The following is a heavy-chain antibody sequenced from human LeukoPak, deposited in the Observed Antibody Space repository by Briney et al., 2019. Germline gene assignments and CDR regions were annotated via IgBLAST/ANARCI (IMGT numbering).Heavy chain of an antibody. CDR1: GGSLSNYY. Sequence: SETLSLTCAVYGGSLSNYYWSWIRQPPGKGLEWIGEINDSGSTNYNPSLKSRVTISVDMSKNQFSLELSYVTAADTAVYYCARGPASGSNFAWFDPWGQGTLVTVSS. V-gene: IGHV4-34*01. CDR2: INDSGST. D-gene: IGHD3-10*01. J-gene: IGHJ5*02. CDR3: ARGPASGSNFAWFDP.